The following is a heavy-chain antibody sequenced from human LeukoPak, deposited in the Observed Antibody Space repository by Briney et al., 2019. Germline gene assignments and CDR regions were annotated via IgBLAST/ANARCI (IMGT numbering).Heavy chain of an antibody. Sequence: GGSLRLSCAASGSTFSTYSMNWIRQAPGKGLEWISYISSTSGTKYYAASVKGRFTISRDNAENSLFLQMNSLRAEDTAVYYCARGSNTAPTYYDFWSGYYQAWYYYYMDVWGKGTTVTVSS. CDR3: ARGSNTAPTYYDFWSGYYQAWYYYYMDV. V-gene: IGHV3-48*04. CDR2: ISSTSGTK. CDR1: GSTFSTYS. J-gene: IGHJ6*03. D-gene: IGHD3-3*01.